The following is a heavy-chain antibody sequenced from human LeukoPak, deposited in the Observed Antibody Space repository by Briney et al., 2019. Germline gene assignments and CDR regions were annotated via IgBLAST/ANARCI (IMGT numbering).Heavy chain of an antibody. D-gene: IGHD3-10*01. V-gene: IGHV3-74*01. CDR1: GFSISDYW. Sequence: GGSLRLSCAASGFSISDYWMHWVRQAPGKGPIWVSRIKSDGSHTAYADSVKGRFTISRDNAKNTLYLQMNSLRAEDTAVYYCARERVMYYYGAGSPDYWGQGTLVTVSS. CDR2: IKSDGSHT. CDR3: ARERVMYYYGAGSPDY. J-gene: IGHJ4*02.